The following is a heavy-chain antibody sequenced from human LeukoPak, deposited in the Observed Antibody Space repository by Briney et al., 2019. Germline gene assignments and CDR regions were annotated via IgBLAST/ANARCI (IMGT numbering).Heavy chain of an antibody. CDR3: ARHWGYYYYYGMDV. CDR2: ISSSSSYI. D-gene: IGHD3-16*01. J-gene: IGHJ6*02. Sequence: GGSLRLSCAASGFTFSSYSMNWVRQAPGKGLEWVSSISSSSSYIYYADSVKGRFTISRDNAKNSLYLQMNSLRAEDTAVYYCARHWGYYYYYGMDVWGQGITVTVSS. CDR1: GFTFSSYS. V-gene: IGHV3-21*01.